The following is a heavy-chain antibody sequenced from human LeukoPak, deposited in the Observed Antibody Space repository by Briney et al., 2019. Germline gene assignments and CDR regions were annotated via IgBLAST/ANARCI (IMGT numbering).Heavy chain of an antibody. CDR2: IYYSGST. V-gene: IGHV4-39*01. D-gene: IGHD3-10*01. Sequence: SETLSLTCTVSGGSISSSSYYWGWIRQPPGKGLEWIGSIYYSGSTYYNPSLKSRVTISVDTSKNQFSLKLSSVTAADTAVYYWGRHLGGRWPYYYGSGNRKNWFDPWGQGTLVTVSS. J-gene: IGHJ5*02. CDR1: GGSISSSSYY. CDR3: GRHLGGRWPYYYGSGNRKNWFDP.